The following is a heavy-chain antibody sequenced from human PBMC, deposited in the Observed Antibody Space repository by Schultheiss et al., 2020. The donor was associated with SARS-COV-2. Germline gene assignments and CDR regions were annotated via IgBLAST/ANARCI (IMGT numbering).Heavy chain of an antibody. CDR2: ISYDGSNK. Sequence: GESLKISCAASGFTFSSYAMHWVRQAPGKGLEWVAVISYDGSNKYYADSVKGRFTISRDNSKNTLYLQMNSLRAGDTAVYYCARTATYYYYGMDVWGQGTTVTVSS. CDR3: ARTATYYYYGMDV. J-gene: IGHJ6*02. CDR1: GFTFSSYA. V-gene: IGHV3-30*04.